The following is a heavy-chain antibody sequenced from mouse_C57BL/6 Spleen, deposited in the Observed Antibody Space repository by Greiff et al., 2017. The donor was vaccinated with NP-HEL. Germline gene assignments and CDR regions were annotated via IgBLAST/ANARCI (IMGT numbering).Heavy chain of an antibody. V-gene: IGHV3-6*01. D-gene: IGHD1-2*01. CDR1: GYSITSGYY. Sequence: EVQLQESGPGLVKPSQSLSLTCSVTGYSITSGYYWNWIRQFPGNKLEWMGYISYDGSNNYNPSLKNRISITRDTSKNQFFLKLNAVTTEDTATYYCARGRGWYFDYWGQGTTLTVSS. J-gene: IGHJ2*01. CDR2: ISYDGSN. CDR3: ARGRGWYFDY.